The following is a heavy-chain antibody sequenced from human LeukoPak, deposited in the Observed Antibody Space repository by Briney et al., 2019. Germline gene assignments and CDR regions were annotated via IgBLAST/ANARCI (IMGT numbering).Heavy chain of an antibody. Sequence: PGGSLRLSRTASGFTFSDCYMSWIRQAPGKGLEWVSYITNRGTYTNYADSVKGRFTISRDNAKNSLFLQMNNLGAEDTAVYYCAVALSGSYVYYHTMDVWGQGTTVTVSS. CDR3: AVALSGSYVYYHTMDV. D-gene: IGHD3-10*01. V-gene: IGHV3-11*06. CDR2: ITNRGTYT. J-gene: IGHJ6*02. CDR1: GFTFSDCY.